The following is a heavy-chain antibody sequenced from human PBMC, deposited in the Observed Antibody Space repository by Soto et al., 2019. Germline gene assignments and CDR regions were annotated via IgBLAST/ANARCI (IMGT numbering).Heavy chain of an antibody. CDR1: GFTFSSYS. D-gene: IGHD2-2*01. CDR2: ISSSSSTI. V-gene: IGHV3-48*02. CDR3: ARADCSGTSCTYYYYGMDV. Sequence: GGSLRLSCAASGFTFSSYSMNWVRQAPGKGLEWVSYISSSSSTIYYADSVKGRFTISRDNAKNSLYLQMNSLRDEDTAVYYCARADCSGTSCTYYYYGMDVWGQGTTVTVSS. J-gene: IGHJ6*02.